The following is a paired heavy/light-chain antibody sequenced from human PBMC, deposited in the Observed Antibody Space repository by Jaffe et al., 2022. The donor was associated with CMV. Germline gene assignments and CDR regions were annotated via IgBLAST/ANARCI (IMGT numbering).Light chain of an antibody. CDR2: QDS. Sequence: SYELTQPPSVSVSPGQTASITCSGDKLGDKYACWYQQKPGQSPVLVIYQDSKRPSGIPERFSGSNSGNTATLTISGTQAMDEADYYCQAWDSSTGGVFGTGTKVTVL. CDR3: QAWDSSTGGV. V-gene: IGLV3-1*01. CDR1: KLGDKY. J-gene: IGLJ1*01.
Heavy chain of an antibody. D-gene: IGHD2-15*01. CDR2: ISGSGGST. J-gene: IGHJ6*02. V-gene: IGHV3-23*01. CDR1: GFTFSSYA. Sequence: EVQLLESGGGLVQPGGSLRLSCAASGFTFSSYAMSWVRQAPGKGLEWVSAISGSGGSTYYADSVKGRFTISRDNSKNTLYLQMNSLRAEDTAVYYCAKDLADCSGGSCSYYYYYGMDVWGQGTTVTVSS. CDR3: AKDLADCSGGSCSYYYYYGMDV.